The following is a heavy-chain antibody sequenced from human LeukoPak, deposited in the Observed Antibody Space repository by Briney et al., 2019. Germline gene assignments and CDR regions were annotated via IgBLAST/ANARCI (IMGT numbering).Heavy chain of an antibody. J-gene: IGHJ6*02. CDR1: GFTFSGYS. V-gene: IGHV3-48*02. Sequence: PGGSLRLSCAASGFTFSGYSMNWVRQAPGKGLEWLSYISSSSNAIHYADSVMGRFTISRDKTKNSLYLQMNDLRDEDTAVYFCARDQDRSTESYGMDVWGQGTTVTVSS. CDR2: ISSSSNAI. CDR3: ARDQDRSTESYGMDV. D-gene: IGHD2/OR15-2a*01.